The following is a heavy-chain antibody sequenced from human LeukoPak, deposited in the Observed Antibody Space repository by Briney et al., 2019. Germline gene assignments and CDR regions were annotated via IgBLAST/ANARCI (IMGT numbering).Heavy chain of an antibody. CDR3: ARQEGYSSSWYY. J-gene: IGHJ4*02. CDR1: GYSFTSYW. Sequence: GESLKTSFKGSGYSFTSYWIGWVRQMPGKGLEWMGIIYPGDSDTRYSPSFQGQVTISADKSISTAYLHWSSLKATDTAMYYCARQEGYSSSWYYWGQGTLVTVSS. V-gene: IGHV5-51*01. CDR2: IYPGDSDT. D-gene: IGHD6-13*01.